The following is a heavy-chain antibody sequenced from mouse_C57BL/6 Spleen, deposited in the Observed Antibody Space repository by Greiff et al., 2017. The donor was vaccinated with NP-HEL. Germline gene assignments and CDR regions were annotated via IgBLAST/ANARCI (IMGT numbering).Heavy chain of an antibody. Sequence: VKLMESGAELARPGASVKLSCKASGYTFTSYGISWVKQRTGQGLEWIGELYPRSGNTYYNEKFKGKATLTADKSSSTAYMELRSLTSEDSAVYFCARRGDYAYAMDYWGQGTSVTVSS. J-gene: IGHJ4*01. CDR1: GYTFTSYG. CDR3: ARRGDYAYAMDY. V-gene: IGHV1-81*01. D-gene: IGHD2-4*01. CDR2: LYPRSGNT.